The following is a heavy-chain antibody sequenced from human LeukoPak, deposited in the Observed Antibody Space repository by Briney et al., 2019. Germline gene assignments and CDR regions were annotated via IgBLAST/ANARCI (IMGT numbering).Heavy chain of an antibody. CDR3: ARGYRPPKTFSGYPSFNS. CDR1: GGSFSGYY. V-gene: IGHV4-34*01. CDR2: INHFGST. Sequence: SETLSLTCAVYGGSFSGYYWNWIRQPPGKGLEWIGEINHFGSTNYNPSLKSRVTISGDTSKKQFSLKVNSVTAADTAVYYCARGYRPPKTFSGYPSFNSWARGTWSLSP. J-gene: IGHJ4*02. D-gene: IGHD6-25*01.